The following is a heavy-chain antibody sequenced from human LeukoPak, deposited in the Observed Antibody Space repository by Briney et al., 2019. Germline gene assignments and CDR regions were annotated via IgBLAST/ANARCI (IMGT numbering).Heavy chain of an antibody. CDR2: TYYRSKWYN. CDR1: GDSVSCNSAA. Sequence: SQTLSLTCAISGDSVSCNSAAWNWIRQSPSRGLEWLGRTYYRSKWYNDYAVSVKSRITINPDTSKNQFSLQLNSVTPEDTAVYYCARGCGGYGDYYYYYMDVWGKGTTVTVSS. D-gene: IGHD4-17*01. CDR3: ARGCGGYGDYYYYYMDV. J-gene: IGHJ6*03. V-gene: IGHV6-1*01.